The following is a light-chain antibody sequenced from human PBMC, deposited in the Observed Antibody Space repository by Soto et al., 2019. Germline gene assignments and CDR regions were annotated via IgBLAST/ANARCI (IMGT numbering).Light chain of an antibody. V-gene: IGKV3D-15*01. CDR3: QQYSIWRT. CDR2: SAS. CDR1: QSVSSR. Sequence: DIVMTQSPATLSVSPGERATLSCRASQSVSSRLAWYQQKPGQAPRLLIYSASSRATGIPDRFSGSGSGADYTLTISRLEPEDSAMYYCQQYSIWRTFGQGTKVDIK. J-gene: IGKJ1*01.